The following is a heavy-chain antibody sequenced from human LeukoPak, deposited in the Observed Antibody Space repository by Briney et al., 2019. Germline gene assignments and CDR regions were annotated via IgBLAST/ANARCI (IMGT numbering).Heavy chain of an antibody. Sequence: ASVKVSCKASGYTFTSYGISWVRQAPGQGLEWMGWISAYNGNTNYAQKLQGSVTMTTDTSTSTAYMELRSLRSDDTAVYYCARGEDIVATHHGLLAPAETQDDINNFDYWGQGILVTVSS. D-gene: IGHD5-12*01. CDR1: GYTFTSYG. CDR3: ARGEDIVATHHGLLAPAETQDDINNFDY. V-gene: IGHV1-18*01. CDR2: ISAYNGNT. J-gene: IGHJ4*02.